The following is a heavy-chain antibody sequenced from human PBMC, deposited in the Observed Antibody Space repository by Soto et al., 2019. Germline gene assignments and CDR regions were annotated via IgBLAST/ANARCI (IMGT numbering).Heavy chain of an antibody. J-gene: IGHJ4*02. D-gene: IGHD3-3*01. CDR1: GFTFSSYA. CDR2: ISGSGGST. Sequence: GGSLRLSCAASGFTFSSYAMSWVRQAPGKGLEWVSAISGSGGSTYYADSVKGRFTKSRDNSKNRMFRQMNSLRTEDTAVYYCPKPKNDFWPFDYWGQGTLVTVSS. V-gene: IGHV3-23*01. CDR3: PKPKNDFWPFDY.